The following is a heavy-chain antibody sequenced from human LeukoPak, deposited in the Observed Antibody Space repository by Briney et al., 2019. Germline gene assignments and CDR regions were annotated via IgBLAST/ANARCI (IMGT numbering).Heavy chain of an antibody. CDR3: ATPYPREYCSSTTCYLNY. D-gene: IGHD2-2*01. CDR2: TYPGDSDT. J-gene: IGHJ4*02. V-gene: IGHV5-51*01. CDR1: GYSFTSYW. Sequence: GESLKISCKGSGYSFTSYWIGWVRQMPGKGLEWMGITYPGDSDTRYSPSFQGQVTISADKSISTAYLQWSSLKASDTAMYYCATPYPREYCSSTTCYLNYWGQGTLVTVSS.